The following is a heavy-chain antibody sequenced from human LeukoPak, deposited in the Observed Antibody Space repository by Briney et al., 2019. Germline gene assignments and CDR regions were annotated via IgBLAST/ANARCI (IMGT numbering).Heavy chain of an antibody. CDR2: IYTSGST. V-gene: IGHV4-61*02. Sequence: SETLSLTCTVSGGSISSGGYSWSWIRQPAGKGLEWIGRIYTSGSTNYNPSLKSRVTISVDSSKNQFSLKLSSVTAADTAVYYCARDGCGGDCSVFDYWGQGTLVTVSS. J-gene: IGHJ4*02. CDR1: GGSISSGGYS. CDR3: ARDGCGGDCSVFDY. D-gene: IGHD2-21*01.